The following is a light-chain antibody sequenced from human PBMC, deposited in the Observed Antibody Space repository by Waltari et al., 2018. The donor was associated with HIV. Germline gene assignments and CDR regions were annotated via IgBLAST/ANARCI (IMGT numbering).Light chain of an antibody. J-gene: IGKJ4*01. V-gene: IGKV3-15*01. CDR1: QSVSNK. CDR2: DAS. Sequence: IVMKKSPATLSVSPGERETLSCRDSQSVSNKLAWYQQKPGQAPRLLMYDASTRVTGIPARFSGSVSGTDFTLTISSLQSGDFAIYYCQPYNNWLTFGGGTKVEIK. CDR3: QPYNNWLT.